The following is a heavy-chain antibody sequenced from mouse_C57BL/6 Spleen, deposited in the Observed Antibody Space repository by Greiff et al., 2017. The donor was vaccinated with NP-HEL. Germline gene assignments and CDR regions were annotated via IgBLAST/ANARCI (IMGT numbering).Heavy chain of an antibody. CDR1: GYTFTTYP. CDR2: FHPYNDDT. J-gene: IGHJ1*03. V-gene: IGHV1-47*01. CDR3: ARRYYGSSHWYFDV. Sequence: VQLQESGAELVKPGASVKMSCKASGYTFTTYPIEWMKQNHGKSLEWIGNFHPYNDDTKYNEKFKGKATLTVEKSSSTVYLELSRLTSDDSAVYYCARRYYGSSHWYFDVWGTGTTVTVSS. D-gene: IGHD1-1*01.